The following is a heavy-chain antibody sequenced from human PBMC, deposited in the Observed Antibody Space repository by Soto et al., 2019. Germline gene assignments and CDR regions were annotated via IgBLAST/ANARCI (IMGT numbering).Heavy chain of an antibody. Sequence: SEQLSLTCTVSDGSIGSDYWSWIRQPPGKGLEWLGNIDYIGNTNYNPSLKSRVTMSIDTSKNRFSLKLASVTTADTAVYYCARMFDNYVNPNWIHPRGQGTLVTVSS. V-gene: IGHV4-59*01. J-gene: IGHJ5*02. D-gene: IGHD3-10*02. CDR2: IDYIGNT. CDR1: DGSIGSDY. CDR3: ARMFDNYVNPNWIHP.